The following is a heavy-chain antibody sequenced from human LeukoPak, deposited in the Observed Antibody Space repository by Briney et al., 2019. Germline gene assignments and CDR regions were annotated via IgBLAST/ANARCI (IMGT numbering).Heavy chain of an antibody. Sequence: GGSLRLSCAASGFTFDDYAMHWVRHAPGKGLEWVSGISWNSGSIGYADSVKGRFTISRDNAKNSLYLQMNSLRAEDTAVYYCARASVAGTYYWGQGTLVTVSS. CDR3: ARASVAGTYY. CDR1: GFTFDDYA. J-gene: IGHJ4*02. D-gene: IGHD6-19*01. CDR2: ISWNSGSI. V-gene: IGHV3-9*01.